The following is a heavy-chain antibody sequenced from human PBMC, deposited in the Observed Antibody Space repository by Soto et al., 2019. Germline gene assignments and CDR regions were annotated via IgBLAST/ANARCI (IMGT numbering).Heavy chain of an antibody. D-gene: IGHD6-19*01. CDR2: ISGSGGST. CDR3: AKGASNGWYDAFDI. J-gene: IGHJ3*02. V-gene: IGHV3-23*01. Sequence: EVQLLESGGGLVQPGGSLRLSCAASGFTFSSYVMNWVRQAPGKGLEWVSTISGSGGSTYYADSVEGRFTFSRDNSTSQLHLLMNSLRAEDTAVYYCAKGASNGWYDAFDIWGQGTMVTVSS. CDR1: GFTFSSYV.